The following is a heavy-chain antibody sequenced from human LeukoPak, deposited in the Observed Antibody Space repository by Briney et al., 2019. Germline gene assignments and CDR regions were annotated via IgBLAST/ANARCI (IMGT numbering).Heavy chain of an antibody. CDR3: AKDAFDAWSGYYGALDS. CDR2: IWYDGGIK. CDR1: GFIFSNYG. J-gene: IGHJ4*02. Sequence: GRSLRLSCTASGFIFSNYGMHWVRQAPGKGLEWVAVIWYDGGIKYYADSVKGRFTISRDNVKNTLYLQVDSLRDGDTGLYYCAKDAFDAWSGYYGALDSWGQGTLVTVSS. V-gene: IGHV3-33*06. D-gene: IGHD3-3*01.